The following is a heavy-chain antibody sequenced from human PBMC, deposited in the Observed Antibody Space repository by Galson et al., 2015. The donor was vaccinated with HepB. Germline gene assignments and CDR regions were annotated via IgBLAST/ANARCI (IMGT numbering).Heavy chain of an antibody. Sequence: SLRLSCAASGFSISSYWMHWVRQAPGKGLVWVSRINSDGSITNYADSVKGRFTISRENAKNTLFLQMNSLRPEDTAVYYCQVVTLSWGQGTLVTVSS. CDR3: QVVTLS. CDR1: GFSISSYW. D-gene: IGHD3-22*01. CDR2: INSDGSIT. V-gene: IGHV3-74*01. J-gene: IGHJ5*02.